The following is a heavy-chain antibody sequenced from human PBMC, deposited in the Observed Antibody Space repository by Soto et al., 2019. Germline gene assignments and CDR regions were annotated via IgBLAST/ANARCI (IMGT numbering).Heavy chain of an antibody. J-gene: IGHJ4*02. V-gene: IGHV1-2*02. CDR2: INPNSGGT. Sequence: GASVKVSCKTSGYNFNAFYIHWVRQAPGQGLEWMGWINPNSGGTKFAQRFQGRVTMTRDTSINTTYMEVTSLTSDDTAMYFCARARPPRAAAADFAYWGQGSLVTVSS. D-gene: IGHD6-13*01. CDR1: GYNFNAFY. CDR3: ARARPPRAAAADFAY.